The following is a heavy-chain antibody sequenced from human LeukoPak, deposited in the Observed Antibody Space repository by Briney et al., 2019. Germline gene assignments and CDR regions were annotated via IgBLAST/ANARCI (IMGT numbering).Heavy chain of an antibody. Sequence: ASVKVFCKASGYTFTGYYMHWVRQAPGQGLEWMGWINPNSGGTNYAQKCQGRVTMTRDTSISTAYMELSRLRSDDTAVYYCARDIVVVPAARWVDAFDIWGQGTMVTVSS. CDR1: GYTFTGYY. CDR3: ARDIVVVPAARWVDAFDI. J-gene: IGHJ3*02. V-gene: IGHV1-2*02. D-gene: IGHD2-2*01. CDR2: INPNSGGT.